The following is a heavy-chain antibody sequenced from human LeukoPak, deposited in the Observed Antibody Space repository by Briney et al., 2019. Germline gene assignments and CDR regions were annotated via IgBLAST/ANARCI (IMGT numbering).Heavy chain of an antibody. CDR2: TNPNSGNT. J-gene: IGHJ5*02. CDR1: GYTFTSYG. Sequence: ASVKVSCKASGYTFTSYGISWVRQAPGQGLEWMGWTNPNSGNTGYAQKFQGRVTMTRNTSISTAYMELSSLRSEDTAVYYCARARAIAAPRGGFDPWGQGTLVTVSS. V-gene: IGHV1-8*02. D-gene: IGHD6-13*01. CDR3: ARARAIAAPRGGFDP.